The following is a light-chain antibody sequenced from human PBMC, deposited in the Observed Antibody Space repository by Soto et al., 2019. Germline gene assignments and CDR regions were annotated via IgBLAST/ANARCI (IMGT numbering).Light chain of an antibody. J-gene: IGKJ1*01. CDR1: QSVYTN. Sequence: EIVLTQSPGTLSLSPGERATLSCRASQSVYTNYLAWYQQKPGQAPRLLIYVASTRATGVPARFSGSGSGTEFTLTISSLQSEDFAVYYCQQYNNWPPWTFGQGTKVDIK. V-gene: IGKV3-15*01. CDR2: VAS. CDR3: QQYNNWPPWT.